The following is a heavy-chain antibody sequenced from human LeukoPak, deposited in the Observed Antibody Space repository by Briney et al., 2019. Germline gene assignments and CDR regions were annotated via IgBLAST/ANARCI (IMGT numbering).Heavy chain of an antibody. D-gene: IGHD2-15*01. V-gene: IGHV4-59*11. CDR1: GGSISGHY. CDR2: IYYSGTT. J-gene: IGHJ2*01. Sequence: SETLSLTCNVSGGSISGHYWSWIRQPPGKGLEWIGYIYYSGTTSYKPSLRSRVTISVDTSKNQFSLKLSSVTAADTAVYYCARRRFDTVGYCSGGSCYPKGWYFDLWGRGTLVTVSS. CDR3: ARRRFDTVGYCSGGSCYPKGWYFDL.